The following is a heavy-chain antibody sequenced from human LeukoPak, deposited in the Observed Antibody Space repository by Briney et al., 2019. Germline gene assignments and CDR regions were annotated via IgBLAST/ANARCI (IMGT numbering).Heavy chain of an antibody. V-gene: IGHV1-69*04. D-gene: IGHD5-18*01. CDR3: ARSGYSYGPRPYYFDY. Sequence: ASVKVSCKASGATFSSYAISWVRQAPGQGLEWMGRIIPIFGIANYAQKFQGRVTITADKSTSTAYMELSSLRSEDTAVYYCARSGYSYGPRPYYFDYWGQGTLVTVSS. J-gene: IGHJ4*02. CDR1: GATFSSYA. CDR2: IIPIFGIA.